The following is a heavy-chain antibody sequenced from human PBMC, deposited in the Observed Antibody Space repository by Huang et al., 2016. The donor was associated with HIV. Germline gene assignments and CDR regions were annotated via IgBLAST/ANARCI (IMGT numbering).Heavy chain of an antibody. CDR2: VYDSWTT. Sequence: QVRLQESGPGLVKPSETLSLSCTVSGDSVSSHYWGWIRHPPGKGLEWIGTVYDSWTTKYNPSLKSRITIAVDTSKNGFSLNMTSVSAADTAMYFCVRDQGRRAVGGIDNWFDPWGQGALVTVSS. D-gene: IGHD6-19*01. J-gene: IGHJ5*02. CDR3: VRDQGRRAVGGIDNWFDP. V-gene: IGHV4-59*02. CDR1: GDSVSSHY.